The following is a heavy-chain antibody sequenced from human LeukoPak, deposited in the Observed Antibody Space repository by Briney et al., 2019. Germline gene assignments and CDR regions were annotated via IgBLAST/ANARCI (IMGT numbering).Heavy chain of an antibody. V-gene: IGHV4-61*02. CDR3: ARAPRGVGVDYSAFDI. CDR1: GGSISSGGYY. J-gene: IGHJ3*02. CDR2: IYSSGST. Sequence: SETLSLTCTVSGGSISSGGYYWTWIRQPAGKGLEWIGRIYSSGSTNYNPSLKSRVTISIDTSKNQFSLKLSSVTAADTAVYYCARAPRGVGVDYSAFDIWGQGTMVTVSS. D-gene: IGHD4-11*01.